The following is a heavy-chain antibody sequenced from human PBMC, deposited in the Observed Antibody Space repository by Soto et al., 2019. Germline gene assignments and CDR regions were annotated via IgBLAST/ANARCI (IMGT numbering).Heavy chain of an antibody. J-gene: IGHJ6*02. CDR2: ISDDGSNK. V-gene: IGHV3-30-3*01. D-gene: IGHD3-9*01. CDR3: ARGTTTSGFSAMDV. CDR1: GFTFSNNA. Sequence: QVQLVESGGGVVQPGRSLRLSCAASGFTFSNNAMDWVRQAPGKGLEWVAVISDDGSNKYIAESVKGRFTISRDNSKNTRLLQMNSLRAEDTAVDYCARGTTTSGFSAMDVWGQGTAVTVSS.